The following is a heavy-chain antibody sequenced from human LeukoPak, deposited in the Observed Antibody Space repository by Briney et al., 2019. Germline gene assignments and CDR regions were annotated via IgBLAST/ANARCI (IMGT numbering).Heavy chain of an antibody. J-gene: IGHJ4*02. V-gene: IGHV1-24*01. CDR2: FDPEDGET. CDR1: GYTLTEVS. D-gene: IGHD6-13*01. Sequence: GASVKVSCKVSGYTLTEVSMHWVRQAPGKGLEWMGGFDPEDGETIYAQKFQGRVTMTEDTSTDTAYMELSSLRSEDTAVYYCATSGYSSSWYYFDYWGQGTLVTVSS. CDR3: ATSGYSSSWYYFDY.